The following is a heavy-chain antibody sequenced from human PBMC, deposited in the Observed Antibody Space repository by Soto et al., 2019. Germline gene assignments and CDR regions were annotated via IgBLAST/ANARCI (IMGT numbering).Heavy chain of an antibody. V-gene: IGHV3-30*18. Sequence: QVQLVESGGGVVQPGRSLRLSCAVSGFTFSRYGMHWVRQAPGKGLEWVAGISYDGSNTYHVDSAKGRFTVSRDNSKNTLYLQMNSLRDEDTAVYYCGKDQLEFHGGVDYWGEGAVVTVCS. CDR2: ISYDGSNT. J-gene: IGHJ4*02. CDR3: GKDQLEFHGGVDY. CDR1: GFTFSRYG. D-gene: IGHD3-3*01.